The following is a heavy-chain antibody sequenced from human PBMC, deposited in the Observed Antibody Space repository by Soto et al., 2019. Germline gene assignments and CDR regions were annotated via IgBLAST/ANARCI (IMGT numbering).Heavy chain of an antibody. Sequence: ASVKVYCKASGYTFTSYYMPWVRQAPGQGLEWMGIINPSDGGTSYAQKFQGRVTMTRDTSTSKVYMELSSLRSEDTAVYYCARVAVGLDYWGQGTLVTVSS. D-gene: IGHD6-19*01. J-gene: IGHJ4*02. V-gene: IGHV1-46*01. CDR1: GYTFTSYY. CDR3: ARVAVGLDY. CDR2: INPSDGGT.